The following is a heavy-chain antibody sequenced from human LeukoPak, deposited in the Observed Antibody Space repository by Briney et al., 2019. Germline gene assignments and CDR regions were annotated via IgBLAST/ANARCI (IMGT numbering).Heavy chain of an antibody. D-gene: IGHD3-22*01. J-gene: IGHJ3*02. CDR1: GGSISSYY. Sequence: SETLSLTCTVSGGSISSYYWSWIRQPPGKGLEWIGYIYYSGSTNYNPSLKSRVTISVDTSKNQSSLKLSSVTAADTAVYYCARGSGYDAFDIWGQGTMVTVSS. CDR3: ARGSGYDAFDI. V-gene: IGHV4-59*01. CDR2: IYYSGST.